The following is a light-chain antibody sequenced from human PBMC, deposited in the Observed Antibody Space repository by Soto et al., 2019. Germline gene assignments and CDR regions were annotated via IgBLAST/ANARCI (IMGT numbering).Light chain of an antibody. CDR2: GAS. Sequence: EIVMTQSPGTLSVSPGGRATLSCRASQSISRNLAWYQQRPGQAPRLLIYGASTRATGTPARFSGSGSGTDFTLPISSLQSEDFAVYFCQQYDTRHTFGGGTKVEIK. CDR1: QSISRN. V-gene: IGKV3-15*01. CDR3: QQYDTRHT. J-gene: IGKJ4*01.